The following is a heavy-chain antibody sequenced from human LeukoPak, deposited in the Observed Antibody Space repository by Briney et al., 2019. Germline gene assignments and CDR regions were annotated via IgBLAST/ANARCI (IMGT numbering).Heavy chain of an antibody. CDR3: AAETASSGVVVGAFDI. J-gene: IGHJ3*02. CDR1: GFTFSDYY. CDR2: ISSTGTTT. D-gene: IGHD5-12*01. Sequence: PGGSLRLSCAASGFTFSDYYMSWIRQAPGKGLECVSYISSTGTTTYYADSVKGRFTISRDNAKNSLYLQMNGLRAEDTAVYYCAAETASSGVVVGAFDIWGQGTMVTVSS. V-gene: IGHV3-11*01.